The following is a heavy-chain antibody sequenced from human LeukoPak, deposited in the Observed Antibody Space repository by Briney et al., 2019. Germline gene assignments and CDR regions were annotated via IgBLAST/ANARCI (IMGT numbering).Heavy chain of an antibody. Sequence: GSLRLSCAASGFTFSSYSMNWVRQAPGKGLEWIGHIYNSGNTNYNPSLRGRVTISLDTSKNQVSLKLSSVTAADTAMYYCARKDGDGWGQGTLVTVSS. J-gene: IGHJ4*02. CDR2: IYNSGNT. V-gene: IGHV4-59*01. CDR3: ARKDGDG. CDR1: GFTFSSYS. D-gene: IGHD5-24*01.